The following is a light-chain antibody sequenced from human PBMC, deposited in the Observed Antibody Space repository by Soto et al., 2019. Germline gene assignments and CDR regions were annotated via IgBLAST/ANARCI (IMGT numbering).Light chain of an antibody. J-gene: IGKJ1*01. CDR3: QQYGRSSWT. V-gene: IGKV3-20*01. CDR2: GAS. CDR1: QSAGNY. Sequence: ETVLTQSPATLSLSPGERATLSCRASQSAGNYLAWYQQKPGQAPRLLIYGASNRATGIPDRFSGSGSGTDFTLTISRLEPEDFAVYYCQQYGRSSWTFGQGTKVDIK.